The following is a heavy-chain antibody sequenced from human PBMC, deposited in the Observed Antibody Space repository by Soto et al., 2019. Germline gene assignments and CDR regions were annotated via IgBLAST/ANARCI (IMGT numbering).Heavy chain of an antibody. CDR1: GYNFDTYW. Sequence: GESLKISCKGSGYNFDTYWINRVRQTPGKGLEWMGRIDPIDSKTKYSPSLEGHITISVDKSISTTYLQWSSLKASDTAIYYCARRIAAAGGYYYYAFDVWGQGTAVTVSS. CDR2: IDPIDSKT. CDR3: ARRIAAAGGYYYYAFDV. J-gene: IGHJ6*02. V-gene: IGHV5-10-1*01. D-gene: IGHD6-13*01.